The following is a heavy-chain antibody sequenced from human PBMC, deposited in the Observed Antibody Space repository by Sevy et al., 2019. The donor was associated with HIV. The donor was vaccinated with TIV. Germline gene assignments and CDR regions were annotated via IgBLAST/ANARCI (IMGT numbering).Heavy chain of an antibody. CDR2: ISSSSSYI. CDR1: GFTFSSYS. V-gene: IGHV3-21*01. Sequence: RGSLRLSCAASGFTFSSYSMNWVRQAPGKGLEWVSSISSSSSYIYYADSVKGRFTISRDNAKNSLYLQMNSLRAEDTAVYYCARAAPALDVDIVATIDYWGQGTLVTVSS. D-gene: IGHD5-12*01. CDR3: ARAAPALDVDIVATIDY. J-gene: IGHJ4*02.